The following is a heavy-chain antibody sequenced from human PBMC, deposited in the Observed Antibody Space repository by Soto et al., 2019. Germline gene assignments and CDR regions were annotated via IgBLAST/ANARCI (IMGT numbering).Heavy chain of an antibody. D-gene: IGHD5-18*01. Sequence: PCDTLSLTWTVSSGSISSYYCSWSRPPPGRGLEWIGYIYYSGSTNYNPSLKSRVTISVDTSKNQFSLKLSSVTAADTAVYYCARGRIQLWYPFDYWGQGTLVTVSS. CDR3: ARGRIQLWYPFDY. CDR1: SGSISSYY. J-gene: IGHJ4*02. V-gene: IGHV4-59*01. CDR2: IYYSGST.